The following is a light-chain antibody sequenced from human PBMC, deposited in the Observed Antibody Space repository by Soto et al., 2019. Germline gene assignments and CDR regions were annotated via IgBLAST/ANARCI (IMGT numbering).Light chain of an antibody. Sequence: QSVLTQPPSASGTPGQMVTISCSGGSSNIGTNAVNWYQQLPGTAPKLLIYNNNQRPSGVPDRFSGSKSGTSASLAISGLQSEDEADYYCAAWDDSLNGYVFGTGTKVTVL. CDR3: AAWDDSLNGYV. CDR1: SSNIGTNA. V-gene: IGLV1-44*01. CDR2: NNN. J-gene: IGLJ1*01.